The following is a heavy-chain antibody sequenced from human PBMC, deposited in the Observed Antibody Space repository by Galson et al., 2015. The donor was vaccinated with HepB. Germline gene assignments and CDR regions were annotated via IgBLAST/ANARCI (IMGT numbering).Heavy chain of an antibody. CDR3: SRGGYGDYYYGMDV. CDR1: GFTFDDYG. CDR2: INWNGGST. D-gene: IGHD4-17*01. V-gene: IGHV3-20*04. Sequence: SLRLSCAASGFTFDDYGMSWVRQAPGEGLEWVSGINWNGGSTGYADSVKGRFTISRDNAKNSLYLQMNSLRVEDTALYYCSRGGYGDYYYGMDVWGQGTTVTVSS. J-gene: IGHJ6*02.